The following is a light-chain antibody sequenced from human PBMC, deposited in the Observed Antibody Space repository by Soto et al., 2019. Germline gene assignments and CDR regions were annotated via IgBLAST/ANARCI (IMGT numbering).Light chain of an antibody. CDR3: QQYDRCPWT. CDR1: QSVSRR. V-gene: IGKV1-5*03. CDR2: SVS. J-gene: IGKJ1*01. Sequence: DIQMTQSPSTLSASLGDRVTITCRASQSVSRRLACFQQKPGKAPHLLIYSVSTLERGVPSRVSGTASGKQFTPTINRREPDDFATYYCQQYDRCPWTFGQGTKVEMK.